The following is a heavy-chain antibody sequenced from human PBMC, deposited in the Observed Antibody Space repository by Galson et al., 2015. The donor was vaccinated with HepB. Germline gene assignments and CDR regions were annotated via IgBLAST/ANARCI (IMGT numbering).Heavy chain of an antibody. D-gene: IGHD3-10*01. Sequence: SVKVSCKASGYINGYYIHWMRQAPGQGLEWLGRINPNSGATSYAQKFRGRVTMTRDTSISTAYMDLSRLTPDDTAVYYCASGEEVFYYGMDVWGQGTTVTVSS. CDR2: INPNSGAT. V-gene: IGHV1-2*06. J-gene: IGHJ6*02. CDR3: ASGEEVFYYGMDV. CDR1: GYINGYY.